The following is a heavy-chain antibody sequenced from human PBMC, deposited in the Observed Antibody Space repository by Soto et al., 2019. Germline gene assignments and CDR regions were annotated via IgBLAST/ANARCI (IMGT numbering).Heavy chain of an antibody. V-gene: IGHV4-59*01. Sequence: QVQLQESGPGLVKPSETLSLTCKVSGGSMSDFYWHWIRQPPGKGLEWIGNIFNTGSTNYSPSVESRVSILVDTSKNQLSLTLRSVTAADTAVYYCARVAASSSFQFSFTGFDVWAQGTTVTVSS. CDR1: GGSMSDFY. CDR2: IFNTGST. J-gene: IGHJ6*02. CDR3: ARVAASSSFQFSFTGFDV. D-gene: IGHD3-3*01.